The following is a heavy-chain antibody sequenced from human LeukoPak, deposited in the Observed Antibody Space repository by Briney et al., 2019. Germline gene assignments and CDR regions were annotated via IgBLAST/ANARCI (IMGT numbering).Heavy chain of an antibody. D-gene: IGHD5-24*01. Sequence: ASVKVSCKASGYTFTNNFMHWVRQAPGQGLEWLGIINPSGDNTWYAQKFQGRVTMTRDMATSTDYLEVSSLRSEDTAVYYCARDNSLRDTAWWFDPWGQGTLVTVSS. J-gene: IGHJ5*02. CDR3: ARDNSLRDTAWWFDP. CDR2: INPSGDNT. V-gene: IGHV1-46*01. CDR1: GYTFTNNF.